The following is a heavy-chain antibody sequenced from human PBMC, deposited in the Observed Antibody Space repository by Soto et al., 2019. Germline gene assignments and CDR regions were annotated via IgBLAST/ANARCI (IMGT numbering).Heavy chain of an antibody. J-gene: IGHJ4*02. V-gene: IGHV4-61*01. CDR1: GGSVSSGYYY. CDR2: IYFTGST. D-gene: IGHD3-10*01. Sequence: QVQLQESGPGLVKPSETLSLTCTVSGGSVSSGYYYWSWIRQPPGKGLEWIGYIYFTGSTNYNPSLKSHVIISLATSKNPFSLKLSSVTAADTAMYYCARSPRSHYGHFDYWGQGTLVTVSS. CDR3: ARSPRSHYGHFDY.